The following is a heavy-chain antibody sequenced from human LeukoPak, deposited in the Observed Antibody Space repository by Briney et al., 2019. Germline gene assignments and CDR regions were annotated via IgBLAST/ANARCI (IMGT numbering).Heavy chain of an antibody. D-gene: IGHD3-16*01. CDR3: ARGGGLDV. CDR2: INHDGNVN. CDR1: GFTFSSYW. J-gene: IGHJ6*02. Sequence: GGSLRLTCAASGFTFSSYWMNWARQAPGKGLEWVASINHDGNVNYYVDSVKGRFTISRDNAKNSLYLQMSNLRAEDTAVYFCARGGGLDVWGQGATVTVSS. V-gene: IGHV3-7*03.